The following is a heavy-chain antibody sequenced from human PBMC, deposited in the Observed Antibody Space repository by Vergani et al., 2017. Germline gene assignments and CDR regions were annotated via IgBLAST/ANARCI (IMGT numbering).Heavy chain of an antibody. CDR1: GGPISSSSYY. D-gene: IGHD4-17*01. V-gene: IGHV4-39*07. Sequence: QLQLQESGPGLVKPSETLSPTCTVSGGPISSSSYYCGWIRQPPGKGLGWIGSIHYSGSTYHNPSLKSRVTISVATSKNQFSLKLSSVTAADTAVYYCAGHYGDYLFDYWGQGTLVTVSS. J-gene: IGHJ4*02. CDR3: AGHYGDYLFDY. CDR2: IHYSGST.